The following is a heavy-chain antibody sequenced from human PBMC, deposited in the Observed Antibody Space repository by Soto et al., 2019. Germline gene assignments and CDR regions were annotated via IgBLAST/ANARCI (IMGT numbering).Heavy chain of an antibody. CDR1: GFTFSSYG. Sequence: GGSLRLSCAASGFTFSSYGMHWVRQAPGKGLEWVAVIWYDGSNKYYADSVKGRFTISRDNSKNTLYLQMNSLRAEDTAVYYCARAEYSSSVFFDYWGQGTLVTVSS. J-gene: IGHJ4*02. V-gene: IGHV3-33*01. D-gene: IGHD6-6*01. CDR3: ARAEYSSSVFFDY. CDR2: IWYDGSNK.